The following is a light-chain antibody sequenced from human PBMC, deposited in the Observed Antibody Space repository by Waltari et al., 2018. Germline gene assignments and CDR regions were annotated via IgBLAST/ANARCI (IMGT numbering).Light chain of an antibody. CDR1: SGHSSNI. CDR2: VNSDGNH. J-gene: IGLJ3*02. V-gene: IGLV4-69*01. Sequence: QLVLTQSPSASASLGASVKTTCTLSSGHSSNIVAWLQQQPEKGPRYLMKVNSDGNHTKGDEIPNRFSGSSSGAERYLTISSLQSEDEADYYCQTGGHGTWVFGGGTKLTVL. CDR3: QTGGHGTWV.